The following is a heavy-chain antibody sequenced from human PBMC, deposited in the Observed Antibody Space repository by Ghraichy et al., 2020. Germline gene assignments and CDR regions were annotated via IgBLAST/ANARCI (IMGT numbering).Heavy chain of an antibody. D-gene: IGHD1-26*01. V-gene: IGHV3-15*01. CDR3: TTDELMNGFDI. CDR1: GFSFSNAW. CDR2: IQSKTDGGTT. J-gene: IGHJ3*02. Sequence: GGSLRLSCAASGFSFSNAWMSWVRQAPGKGLEWVGRIQSKTDGGTTDYAAPVKGRFTISRDDSKNTLYLQMNSLKTEDTAVYYCTTDELMNGFDIWGQGTMVTVSS.